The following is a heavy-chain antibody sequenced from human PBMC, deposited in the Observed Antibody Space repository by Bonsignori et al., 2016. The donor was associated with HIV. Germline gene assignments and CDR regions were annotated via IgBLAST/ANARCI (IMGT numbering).Heavy chain of an antibody. D-gene: IGHD5-18*01. CDR1: GGSFSGYY. V-gene: IGHV4-34*01. Sequence: SETLSLTCAVYGGSFSGYYWSWIRQPPGKGLEWIGEINHSGSTNYNPSLKSRVTISVDTSKNQFSLKLSSVTAADTAVYYCAKGHEYVDTAMVYYFDYWGQGTLVTVSS. CDR3: AKGHEYVDTAMVYYFDY. CDR2: INHSGST. J-gene: IGHJ4*02.